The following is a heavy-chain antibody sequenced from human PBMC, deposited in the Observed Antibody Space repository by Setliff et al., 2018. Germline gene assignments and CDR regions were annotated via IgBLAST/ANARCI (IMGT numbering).Heavy chain of an antibody. CDR2: IYTGGST. CDR3: AGCGYGQYYAMDV. J-gene: IGHJ6*02. CDR1: GFSLGAYE. Sequence: PGGSLRLSCAASGFSLGAYEFNWVRQAPGKGLEWVSVIYTGGSTYYADSVKGRFTISRDDSNNTLYLQMTSLRAEDTAVYYCAGCGYGQYYAMDVWGQGTTVTVSS. V-gene: IGHV3-66*01. D-gene: IGHD5-12*01.